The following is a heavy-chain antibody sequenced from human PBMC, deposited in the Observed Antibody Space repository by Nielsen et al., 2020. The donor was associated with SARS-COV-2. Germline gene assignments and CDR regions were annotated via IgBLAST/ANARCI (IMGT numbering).Heavy chain of an antibody. D-gene: IGHD6-19*01. CDR3: ARAGGSSGWYYFDY. CDR1: GGSISSSNW. CDR2: VFHSGST. J-gene: IGHJ4*02. Sequence: GSLRLSCTVSGGSISSSNWWSWVRQPPGKGLEWIGEVFHSGSTTYNPSLKSRVTISVDRSKKQFSLKLSSVAAADTAVYYCARAGGSSGWYYFDYWGQGTLVTVSS. V-gene: IGHV4-4*02.